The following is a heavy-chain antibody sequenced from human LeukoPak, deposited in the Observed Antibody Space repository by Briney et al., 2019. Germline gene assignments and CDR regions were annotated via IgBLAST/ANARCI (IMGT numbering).Heavy chain of an antibody. CDR2: ISAYNGNT. CDR3: ARLGQQLGPVDPSLENWFDP. CDR1: GYTFTSYG. D-gene: IGHD6-13*01. V-gene: IGHV1-18*01. J-gene: IGHJ5*02. Sequence: GASVKVSCKASGYTFTSYGISWVRQAPGQGLEWMGWISAYNGNTNYAQKLQGRVTMTTDTSTSTAYMELRSLRSDDTAVYYCARLGQQLGPVDPSLENWFDPWGQGTLVTVSS.